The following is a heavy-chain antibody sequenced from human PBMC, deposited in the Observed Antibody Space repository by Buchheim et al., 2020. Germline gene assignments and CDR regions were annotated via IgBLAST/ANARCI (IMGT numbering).Heavy chain of an antibody. D-gene: IGHD6-19*01. CDR3: TRHVVETDTTGWSKDFDY. CDR2: IRSKTNSYAT. Sequence: EVQLVESGGGLVKPGGSLRLSCAASGFTFSGSTMHWVRQASGKGLEWVGRIRSKTNSYATAFAASVKGRFTISRDDSNNTTYLQMNSLKIEDTAVYNCTRHVVETDTTGWSKDFDYWGQGTL. V-gene: IGHV3-73*01. CDR1: GFTFSGST. J-gene: IGHJ4*02.